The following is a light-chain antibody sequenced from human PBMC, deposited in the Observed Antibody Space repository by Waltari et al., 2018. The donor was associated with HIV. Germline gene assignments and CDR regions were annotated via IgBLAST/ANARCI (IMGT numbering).Light chain of an antibody. CDR2: STS. CDR1: QGITRY. V-gene: IGKV1-39*01. J-gene: IGKJ2*01. CDR3: QQSYTSPHT. Sequence: DIQMTQSPSSLSASVGDGVTITCRASQGITRYLNGYQQKPGKAPKLLIHSTSSLQRGVPSRFSGSGSGTEFTLTISGLQFEDSATYYCQQSYTSPHTFGQGTNVEIK.